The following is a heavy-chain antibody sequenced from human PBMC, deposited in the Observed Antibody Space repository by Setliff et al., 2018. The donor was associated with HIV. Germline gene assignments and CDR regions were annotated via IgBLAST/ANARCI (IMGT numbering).Heavy chain of an antibody. CDR1: GYSFTSYY. CDR3: ARVYCSIASCDNEYYFDY. CDR2: INPSGVSA. D-gene: IGHD2-2*01. Sequence: ASVMVSCKASGYSFTSYYIHWVRQAPGQGLEWMGVINPSGVSADYAQRLQDRITMTSDTSTSRVFLDLSSLTSDDTAVYFCARVYCSIASCDNEYYFDYWGQGTLVTVSS. J-gene: IGHJ4*02. V-gene: IGHV1-46*01.